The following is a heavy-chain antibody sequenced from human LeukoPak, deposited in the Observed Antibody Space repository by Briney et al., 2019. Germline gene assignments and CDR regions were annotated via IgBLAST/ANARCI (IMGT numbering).Heavy chain of an antibody. D-gene: IGHD5-24*01. Sequence: PGGSLRLSCVVSGFTFRNFGMHWVRQAPGKGLEWVAVISYDGSNKYYADSVKGRFTISRDNSKNTLYLQMNSLRAEDTAVYYCAKEGEVATILLPFYYYYGMDVWGQGTTVTVSS. CDR2: ISYDGSNK. J-gene: IGHJ6*02. CDR3: AKEGEVATILLPFYYYYGMDV. V-gene: IGHV3-30*18. CDR1: GFTFRNFG.